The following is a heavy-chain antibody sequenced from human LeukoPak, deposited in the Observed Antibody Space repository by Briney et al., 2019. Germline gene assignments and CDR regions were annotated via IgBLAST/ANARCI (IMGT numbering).Heavy chain of an antibody. V-gene: IGHV1-2*06. J-gene: IGHJ5*02. D-gene: IGHD2/OR15-2a*01. Sequence: GASVKVSCKTSGYTFTGYFIHWVRQAPGQGLEWMGRINPNTGDADYAQNFRGRVTMTRDTSIGTAYVELSRLRFDDTAVYYCARESLVSGGGRWFDPWGQGTLVTVSS. CDR2: INPNTGDA. CDR3: ARESLVSGGGRWFDP. CDR1: GYTFTGYF.